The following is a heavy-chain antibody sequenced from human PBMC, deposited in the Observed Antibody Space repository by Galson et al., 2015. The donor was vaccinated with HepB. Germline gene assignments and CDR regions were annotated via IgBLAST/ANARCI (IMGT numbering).Heavy chain of an antibody. J-gene: IGHJ6*02. Sequence: CAISGDSVPSNSAVWNWIRQSPSRGLEWLGRTYFRSKWRIDYAMSAKSRITISADTSDNQFSLLLRSVTPEDTAVYYCAYGSDVWGPGTTVIVSS. CDR2: TYFRSKWRI. CDR1: GDSVPSNSAV. CDR3: AYGSDV. V-gene: IGHV6-1*01.